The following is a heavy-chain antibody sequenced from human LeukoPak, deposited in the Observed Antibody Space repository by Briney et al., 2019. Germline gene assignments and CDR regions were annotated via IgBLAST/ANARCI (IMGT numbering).Heavy chain of an antibody. D-gene: IGHD3-10*01. V-gene: IGHV3-33*01. CDR2: IWYDGRNK. J-gene: IGHJ6*03. CDR1: VFNLSCYV. Sequence: PRRCLILACSAPVFNLSCYVMATGPQAPGKGVGWEAAIWYDGRNKYYVESVTGRFTISRDNSKNTLYLQMTSLRAEATAVYYCARDGTSPMVQGVIFLRRHMDVWGKGTTVIVSS. CDR3: ARDGTSPMVQGVIFLRRHMDV.